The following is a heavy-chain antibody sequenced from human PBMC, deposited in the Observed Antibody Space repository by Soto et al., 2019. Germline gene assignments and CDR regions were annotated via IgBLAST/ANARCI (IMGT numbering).Heavy chain of an antibody. J-gene: IGHJ4*02. CDR3: ATVFDG. V-gene: IGHV3-74*01. CDR1: GFTFRSHR. Sequence: EVQLVESGGGLVQPGGSLRVSCAASGFTFRSHRIHWVRQAPGKGLEWVSRIDTDGGGTSYADSVKGRFTSSTDNAENTVYLQMNGLRVEDTSVYYCATVFDGWVQGTLVTVSS. CDR2: IDTDGGGT. D-gene: IGHD4-17*01.